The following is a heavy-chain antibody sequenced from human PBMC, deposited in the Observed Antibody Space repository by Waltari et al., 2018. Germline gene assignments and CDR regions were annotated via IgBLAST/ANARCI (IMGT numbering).Heavy chain of an antibody. Sequence: RESGPGLVRTSETLSLNCDVSDYSIINGYYWGWIRQPPGKGLEWIASINYNGNRYINPSFESRVTISVDTSSNQFSLQLHSVTAADTAVYFCGRLGGSMTTYQTFRDHWGQGILVNVSS. D-gene: IGHD2-21*01. CDR3: GRLGGSMTTYQTFRDH. CDR2: INYNGNR. J-gene: IGHJ5*02. V-gene: IGHV4-38-2*01. CDR1: DYSIINGYY.